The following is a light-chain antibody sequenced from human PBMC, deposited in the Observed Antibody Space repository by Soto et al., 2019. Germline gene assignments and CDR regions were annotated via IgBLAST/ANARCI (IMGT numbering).Light chain of an antibody. V-gene: IGLV2-14*01. CDR3: SSYTSGSTLEVL. J-gene: IGLJ3*02. CDR2: EVT. CDR1: SGDIGSYNR. Sequence: QSVLTQPASVSGSPGQSITISCTGTSGDIGSYNRVSWYQQHPGKAPKLIIYEVTDRPSGVSNRFSGSKSGNTASLTISGLQAEDEAEYYCSSYTSGSTLEVLFGGGTKVTVL.